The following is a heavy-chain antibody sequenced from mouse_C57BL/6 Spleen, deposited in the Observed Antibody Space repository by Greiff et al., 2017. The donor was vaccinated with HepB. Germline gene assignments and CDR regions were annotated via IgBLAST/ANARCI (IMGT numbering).Heavy chain of an antibody. J-gene: IGHJ2*01. V-gene: IGHV1-42*01. D-gene: IGHD1-1*01. CDR2: INPSTGGT. CDR3: ARRDYYGSSCYFDY. Sequence: EVQLQQSGPELVKPGASVKISCKASGYSFTGYYMNWVKQSPEKSLEWIGEINPSTGGTTYNQKFKAKATLTVDKSSSTAYMQLKSLTSEDSAVYYCARRDYYGSSCYFDYWGQGTTLTVSS. CDR1: GYSFTGYY.